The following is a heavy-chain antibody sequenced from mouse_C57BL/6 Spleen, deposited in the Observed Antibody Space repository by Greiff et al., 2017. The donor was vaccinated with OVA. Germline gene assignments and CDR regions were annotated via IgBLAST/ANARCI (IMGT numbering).Heavy chain of an antibody. V-gene: IGHV1-80*01. D-gene: IGHD1-1*01. J-gene: IGHJ3*01. CDR3: ARPTTVVDSWFAY. CDR2: IYPGDGDT. CDR1: GYAFSSYW. Sequence: HVQLQQSGAELVKPGASVKISCKASGYAFSSYWMNWVKQRPGKGLEWIGQIYPGDGDTNYNGKFKGKATLTADKSSSTAYMQLSSLTSEDSAVYFCARPTTVVDSWFAYWGQGTLVTVSA.